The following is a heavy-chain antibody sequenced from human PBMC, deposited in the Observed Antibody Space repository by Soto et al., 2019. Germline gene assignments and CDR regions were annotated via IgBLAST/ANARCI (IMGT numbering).Heavy chain of an antibody. V-gene: IGHV3-30-3*01. CDR1: GFTFSSYA. Sequence: PGGSLRLSCAASGFTFSSYAMHWVRQAPGKGLEWVAVISYDGSNKYYADPVKGRFTISRDNSKNTLYLQVNTLRAEDTAVYYCAKEGDYYDFWSGYGMDVWGQGTTVTVSS. CDR3: AKEGDYYDFWSGYGMDV. CDR2: ISYDGSNK. J-gene: IGHJ6*02. D-gene: IGHD3-3*01.